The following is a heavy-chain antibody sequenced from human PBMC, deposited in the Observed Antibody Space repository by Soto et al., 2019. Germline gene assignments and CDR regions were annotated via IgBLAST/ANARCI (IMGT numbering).Heavy chain of an antibody. CDR1: GFTFSSYA. Sequence: GGSLRLSCAASGFTFSSYAMHWVRQAPGKGLEWVAVISYDGSNKYYADSVKGRFTISRDNSKNTLYLQMNSLRAEDTAVYYCARDFIDVVLVPAAISPDYYYGMDVWGQGTTVTVSS. CDR2: ISYDGSNK. V-gene: IGHV3-30-3*01. D-gene: IGHD2-2*01. CDR3: ARDFIDVVLVPAAISPDYYYGMDV. J-gene: IGHJ6*02.